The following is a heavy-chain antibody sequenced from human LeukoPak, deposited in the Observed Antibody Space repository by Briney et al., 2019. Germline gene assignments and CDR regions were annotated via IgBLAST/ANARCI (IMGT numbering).Heavy chain of an antibody. CDR1: GGSISSYY. CDR3: ARQSSRGSYYFAFDI. J-gene: IGHJ3*02. Sequence: SETLSLTCTVSGGSISSYYWSWIRQPPGKGLEWIGDIYNSGITNYDPSLKSRVTISLDTSKNQFSLKLSSVTAADTAVYYCARQSSRGSYYFAFDIWGQGTMVTVSS. D-gene: IGHD1-26*01. V-gene: IGHV4-59*08. CDR2: IYNSGIT.